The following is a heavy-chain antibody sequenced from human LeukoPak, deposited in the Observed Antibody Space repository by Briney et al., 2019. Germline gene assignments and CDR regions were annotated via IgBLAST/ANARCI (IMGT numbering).Heavy chain of an antibody. Sequence: GASVNVSCKASGYTFTSYDINWVRQATGQGLEWMGWINPNSGGTNYAQKFQGRVTMTRDTSISTAYMELSRLRSDDTAVYYCARGSVTNDYWGQGTLVTVSS. D-gene: IGHD4-11*01. CDR3: ARGSVTNDY. V-gene: IGHV1-2*02. J-gene: IGHJ4*02. CDR1: GYTFTSYD. CDR2: INPNSGGT.